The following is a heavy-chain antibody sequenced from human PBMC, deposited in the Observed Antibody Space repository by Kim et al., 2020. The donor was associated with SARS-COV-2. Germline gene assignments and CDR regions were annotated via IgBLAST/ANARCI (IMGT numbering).Heavy chain of an antibody. CDR2: INTNTGNP. Sequence: ASVKVSCKASGYTFTSYAMNWVRQAPGQGLEWMGWINTNTGNPTYAQGFTGRFVFSLDTSVSTAYLQISSLKAEDTAVYYYARVTVVVPAAMSFYYYYGMDVWGQGTTVTVSS. V-gene: IGHV7-4-1*02. J-gene: IGHJ6*02. CDR3: ARVTVVVPAAMSFYYYYGMDV. D-gene: IGHD2-2*01. CDR1: GYTFTSYA.